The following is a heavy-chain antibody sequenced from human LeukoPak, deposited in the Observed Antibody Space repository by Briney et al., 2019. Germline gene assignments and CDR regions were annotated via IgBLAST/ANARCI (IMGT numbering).Heavy chain of an antibody. Sequence: GGSLRLSCAASGFTFSSYSMTWVRQAPGKGLEWVSYITYSSSTIYYADSVKGRFTISRDNAKNSLYLQMNSLRTEDTAFYYCAKEGESFNAFDIWGQGTMVTVSS. CDR3: AKEGESFNAFDI. J-gene: IGHJ3*02. D-gene: IGHD3-10*01. CDR1: GFTFSSYS. CDR2: ITYSSSTI. V-gene: IGHV3-48*01.